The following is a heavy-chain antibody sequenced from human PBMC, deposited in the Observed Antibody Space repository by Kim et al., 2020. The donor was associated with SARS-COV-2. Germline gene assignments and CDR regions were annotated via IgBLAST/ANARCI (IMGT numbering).Heavy chain of an antibody. D-gene: IGHD6-25*01. CDR1: GFTFSSYA. CDR3: VRTPVAASKWGYFDS. V-gene: IGHV3-30*04. CDR2: ITYDGSNQ. J-gene: IGHJ4*01. Sequence: GGSLRLSCAVSGFTFSSYAMHWVRQAPGTGLEWVAVITYDGSNQYYADSAKGRLTLTSDNSKNTLNPQMNGLRAEDTALFYCVRTPVAASKWGYFDSWG.